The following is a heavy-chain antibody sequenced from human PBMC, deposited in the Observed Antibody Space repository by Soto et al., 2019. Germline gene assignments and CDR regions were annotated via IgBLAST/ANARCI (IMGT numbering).Heavy chain of an antibody. CDR1: GESISSGDHY. CDR3: ARGAGYCNSVSCYPYNMDV. Sequence: SETLSLTCTVSGESISSGDHYWSWVRQSPGEGLEWIGFIYYSGNTYYNPSLKSRVSMSVDTSNNQFSLKLNSVTAADTAVYYCARGAGYCNSVSCYPYNMDVWGQGTTVTVSS. V-gene: IGHV4-30-4*01. J-gene: IGHJ6*02. D-gene: IGHD2-15*01. CDR2: IYYSGNT.